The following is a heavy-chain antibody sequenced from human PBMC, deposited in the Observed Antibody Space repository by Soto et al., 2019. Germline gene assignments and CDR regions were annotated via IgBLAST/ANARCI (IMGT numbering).Heavy chain of an antibody. Sequence: PSETLSLTCTVSGDSMTSSSYYWGWIRQPPGKGLEWIGSIYYSERTSYNSGSTYYSPSLKSRVTISGDTSKSQFSLKLSSVTAADTAVYSWARHTRNQCDPGGQGTLVAVSS. V-gene: IGHV4-39*01. CDR3: ARHTRNQCDP. CDR2: IYYSERTSYNSGST. J-gene: IGHJ5*02. CDR1: GDSMTSSSYY. D-gene: IGHD2-2*01.